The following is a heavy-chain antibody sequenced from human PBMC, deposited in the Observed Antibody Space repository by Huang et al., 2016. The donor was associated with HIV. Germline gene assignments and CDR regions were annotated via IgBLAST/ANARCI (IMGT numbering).Heavy chain of an antibody. CDR2: IKPSGAST. D-gene: IGHD3-10*01. J-gene: IGHJ4*02. CDR3: ARALLLFGLGSPLDF. V-gene: IGHV1-46*01. Sequence: QVQLVQSGAEVKKPGASVKISCKASGYTFTTYHMHWVRQAPGQGLEWVGRIKPSGASTRYAQTFQGRVTMTSDTSTSTVYMELSSLTPEDTAVYYCARALLLFGLGSPLDFWGQGSLVTVSS. CDR1: GYTFTTYH.